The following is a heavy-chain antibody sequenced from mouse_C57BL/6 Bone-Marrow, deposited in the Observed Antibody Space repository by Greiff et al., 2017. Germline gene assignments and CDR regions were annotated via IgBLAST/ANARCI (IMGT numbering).Heavy chain of an antibody. Sequence: VQLKESGTVLARPGASVKMSCKTSGYTFTSYWMHWVKQRPGQGLEWIGALYPGNSDTTYNQKFKGKAKLTAVTSASTAYMELSSLTNEDSAVYYCYYDYDGKDYYAMDYWGQGTSVTVSS. J-gene: IGHJ4*01. D-gene: IGHD2-4*01. CDR3: YYDYDGKDYYAMDY. V-gene: IGHV1-5*01. CDR2: LYPGNSDT. CDR1: GYTFTSYW.